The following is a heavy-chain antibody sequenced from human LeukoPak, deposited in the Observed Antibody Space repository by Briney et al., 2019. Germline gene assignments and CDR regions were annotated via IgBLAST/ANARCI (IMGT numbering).Heavy chain of an antibody. CDR2: ISSSSSYI. J-gene: IGHJ3*02. Sequence: PGGSLRVSCAASGFTFSSYSMNWVRQAPGKGLEWVSSISSSSSYIYYADSVKGRFTISRDNAKNSLYLQMNSLRAEDTAVYYCARDPQYNWNDGPFDAFDIWGQGTMVTVSS. CDR1: GFTFSSYS. CDR3: ARDPQYNWNDGPFDAFDI. V-gene: IGHV3-21*01. D-gene: IGHD1-1*01.